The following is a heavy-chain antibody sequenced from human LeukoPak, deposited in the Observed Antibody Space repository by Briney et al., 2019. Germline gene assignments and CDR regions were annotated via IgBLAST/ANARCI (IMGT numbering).Heavy chain of an antibody. V-gene: IGHV4-59*08. Sequence: KPSETLSLTCTVSGGSISSSYWSWIRQPPGKGLEWIGYIYYSGSTNYNPSLKSRVTISVDTSKNQFSLKLSSVTAADTAVYYCARGGDTAHVDYWGQGTLVTVSS. CDR2: IYYSGST. CDR3: ARGGDTAHVDY. CDR1: GGSISSSY. D-gene: IGHD2-2*02. J-gene: IGHJ4*02.